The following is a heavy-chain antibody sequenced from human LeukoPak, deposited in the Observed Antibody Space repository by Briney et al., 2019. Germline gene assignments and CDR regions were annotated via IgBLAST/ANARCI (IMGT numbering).Heavy chain of an antibody. D-gene: IGHD3-10*01. Sequence: SQTLSLTCTVSGASIGSGTYSWSWIRQPPGEGLEWIGYIYHTGSTYYNPSLKGRVTISVDRSKNQFSLNLNFVTAADTALYYCARGDGSGSGRWFDPWGQGTLITVSS. J-gene: IGHJ5*02. CDR3: ARGDGSGSGRWFDP. CDR2: IYHTGST. V-gene: IGHV4-30-2*01. CDR1: GASIGSGTYS.